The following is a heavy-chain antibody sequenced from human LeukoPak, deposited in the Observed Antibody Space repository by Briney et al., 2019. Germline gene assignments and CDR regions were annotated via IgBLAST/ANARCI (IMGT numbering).Heavy chain of an antibody. CDR1: RGTFSSYG. D-gene: IGHD3-22*01. J-gene: IGHJ4*02. V-gene: IGHV1-69*05. CDR2: VIAIFGRV. CDR3: ARGELGDSSGFSFFDY. Sequence: SVKVSCKASRGTFSSYGISWVRQAPGQGLEWMGGVIAIFGRVKYGQKFQGRATITTDESTSTAYMELSSLTSEDTGVYYCARGELGDSSGFSFFDYWGQGTLVNVSS.